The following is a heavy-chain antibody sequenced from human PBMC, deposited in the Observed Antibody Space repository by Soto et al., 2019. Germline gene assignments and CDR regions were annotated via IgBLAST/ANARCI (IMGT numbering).Heavy chain of an antibody. CDR1: GGSISSYY. D-gene: IGHD6-19*01. J-gene: IGHJ4*02. CDR2: IYYSGST. CDR3: ARHGAVAGTYYFDY. V-gene: IGHV4-59*08. Sequence: PSETLSLTCTVSGGSISSYYWSWIRQPPGKGLEWIGYIYYSGSTYYNPSLKSRVTISVDTSKNQFSLKLSSVTAADTAVYFCARHGAVAGTYYFDYWGQGTLVTVSS.